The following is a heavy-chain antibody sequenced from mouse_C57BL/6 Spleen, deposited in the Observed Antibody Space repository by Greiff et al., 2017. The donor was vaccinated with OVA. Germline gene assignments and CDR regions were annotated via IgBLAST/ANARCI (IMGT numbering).Heavy chain of an antibody. CDR3: ARGAVVADYAMDY. Sequence: EVHLVESGGGLVKPGGSLKLSCAASGFTFSDYGMHWVRQAPEKGLEWVAYISSGSSTIYYADTVKGRFTISRDNAKNTLFLQMTSLRSEDTAMYYCARGAVVADYAMDYWGQGTSVTVSS. D-gene: IGHD1-1*01. CDR2: ISSGSSTI. CDR1: GFTFSDYG. J-gene: IGHJ4*01. V-gene: IGHV5-17*01.